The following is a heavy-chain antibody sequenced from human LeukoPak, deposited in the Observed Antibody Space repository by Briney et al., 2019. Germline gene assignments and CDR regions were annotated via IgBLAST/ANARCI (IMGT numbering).Heavy chain of an antibody. J-gene: IGHJ2*01. CDR1: GYTFTGYY. V-gene: IGHV1-2*02. Sequence: ASVKVSCKASGYTFTGYYMHWVRQAPGQGLEWMGWINPNSGGTNYAQKFQGRVTMTRDTSISTAYMELSRLRSDDTAVYYCARESRSDYYDSSGYYPPGHFDLWGRGTLVTVSS. CDR3: ARESRSDYYDSSGYYPPGHFDL. D-gene: IGHD3-22*01. CDR2: INPNSGGT.